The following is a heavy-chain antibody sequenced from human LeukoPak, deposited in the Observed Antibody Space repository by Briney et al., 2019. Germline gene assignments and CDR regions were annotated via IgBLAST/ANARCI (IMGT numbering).Heavy chain of an antibody. CDR1: GGSISSSSHY. J-gene: IGHJ4*02. Sequence: SETLSLTCTVSGGSISSSSHYWGWVRQPPGKGLECIGFIYYTESTYSNPSLKSRVALSIDRTKNQSSLKLSSVTAADTAVYYCARSSYYDTSGYYDYWGQGALVTVSS. CDR3: ARSSYYDTSGYYDY. CDR2: IYYTEST. V-gene: IGHV4-39*01. D-gene: IGHD3-22*01.